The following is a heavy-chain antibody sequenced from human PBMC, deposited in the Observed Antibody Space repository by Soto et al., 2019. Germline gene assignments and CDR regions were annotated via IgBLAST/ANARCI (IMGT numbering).Heavy chain of an antibody. Sequence: ASVKVSCKASGYTFTSYAMHWVRQAPGQRLEWMGWINAGNGNTKYSQKFQGRVTITRDTSASTAYMELSSLRSEDTAVYYCARGLIWSGYYVYYYGMDVWGQGTTVTVSS. J-gene: IGHJ6*02. D-gene: IGHD3-3*01. CDR1: GYTFTSYA. V-gene: IGHV1-3*01. CDR2: INAGNGNT. CDR3: ARGLIWSGYYVYYYGMDV.